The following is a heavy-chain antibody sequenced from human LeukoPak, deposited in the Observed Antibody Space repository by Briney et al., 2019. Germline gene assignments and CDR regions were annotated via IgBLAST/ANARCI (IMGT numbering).Heavy chain of an antibody. Sequence: SGGSLRLSCAASGFSFDNYWMTWVRQAPGKGLEGVASINKHGIEKYYGDSVKGRFTISRDNAKESLSLQMNSLRAEDTAVYYCVRVRAYYGSGISWEFWGQGPLVIVSS. J-gene: IGHJ4*02. CDR1: GFSFDNYW. CDR3: VRVRAYYGSGISWEF. CDR2: INKHGIEK. V-gene: IGHV3-7*04. D-gene: IGHD3-10*01.